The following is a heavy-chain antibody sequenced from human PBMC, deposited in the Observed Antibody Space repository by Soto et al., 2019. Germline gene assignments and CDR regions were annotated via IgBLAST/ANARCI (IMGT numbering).Heavy chain of an antibody. CDR1: GFTFSSYW. J-gene: IGHJ4*02. CDR3: ARSPSRGLLDY. V-gene: IGHV3-7*03. Sequence: EVQLMDSGGGLVQPGGSLRLSCAASGFTFSSYWMSWVRQAPGKGVEWVANIKQDGSEKYYVDSVKGRFTISRDNARNSLCLQMNSLRPEDTAVYYCARSPSRGLLDYWGQGTLVTVSS. D-gene: IGHD3-10*01. CDR2: IKQDGSEK.